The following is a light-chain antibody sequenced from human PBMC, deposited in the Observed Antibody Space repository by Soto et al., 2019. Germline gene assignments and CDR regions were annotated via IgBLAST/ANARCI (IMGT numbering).Light chain of an antibody. CDR2: GAS. J-gene: IGKJ1*01. Sequence: EIVLTQSPGTLLLSRGERATISYRASQSVTSSYLAWYQQKPGQAPRLLIYGASSRATGILDRFSGSGSGTDFTLTISRLEPADFAVYYRQQYGRSPWTFGQGTKVEFK. V-gene: IGKV3-20*01. CDR1: QSVTSSY. CDR3: QQYGRSPWT.